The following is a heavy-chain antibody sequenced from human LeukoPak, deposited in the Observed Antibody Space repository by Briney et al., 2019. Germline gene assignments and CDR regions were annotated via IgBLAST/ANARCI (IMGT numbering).Heavy chain of an antibody. CDR3: ARGGYYDKSGHYHGLFDY. Sequence: ASVTVSFKSSGYTFTKYAISWVRQAPGQGLEWMGWISGYNGNTNYAQRLQDRVTMTTDTSTSTAYMDLRSLRSDDTAVYYCARGGYYDKSGHYHGLFDYWGQGTLVTVSS. CDR2: ISGYNGNT. J-gene: IGHJ4*02. V-gene: IGHV1-18*01. CDR1: GYTFTKYA. D-gene: IGHD3-22*01.